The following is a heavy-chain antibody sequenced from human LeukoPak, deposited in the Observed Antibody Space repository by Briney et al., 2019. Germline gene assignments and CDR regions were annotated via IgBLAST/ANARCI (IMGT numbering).Heavy chain of an antibody. Sequence: ASVKVSCRASGYTFTSYYMHWVRDAPGQGLEWMGIINPSGGSTSYAQKSQRRVTMTRDTSTSTVYMELSSLRSEDTAVYYCARDRAVPTIFGVVPGYWGQGTLVTVSS. V-gene: IGHV1-46*01. CDR1: GYTFTSYY. CDR3: ARDRAVPTIFGVVPGY. J-gene: IGHJ4*02. D-gene: IGHD3-3*01. CDR2: INPSGGST.